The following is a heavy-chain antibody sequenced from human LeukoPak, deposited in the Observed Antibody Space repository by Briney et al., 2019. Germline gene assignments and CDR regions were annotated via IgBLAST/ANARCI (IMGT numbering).Heavy chain of an antibody. J-gene: IGHJ3*02. CDR2: ISWNSGSI. D-gene: IGHD6-13*01. CDR1: GFTFDDYA. Sequence: GGSLRLSCAASGFTFDDYAMHWVRQAPGKGLEWVSGISWNSGSIGYADSVKGRFTISRDNAKNSLYLQMNSLGAEDTALYYCAKDTIESSSWSFDIWGQGTMVTVSS. V-gene: IGHV3-9*01. CDR3: AKDTIESSSWSFDI.